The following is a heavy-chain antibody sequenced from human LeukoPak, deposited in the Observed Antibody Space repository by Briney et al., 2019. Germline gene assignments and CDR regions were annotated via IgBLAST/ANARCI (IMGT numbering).Heavy chain of an antibody. CDR2: IYSGGST. J-gene: IGHJ6*02. Sequence: SGGSLRLSCAASGFTVSSNYMSWVRQAPGKGLEWVSVIYSGGSTYYADSVKGRFTISRHNSKNTLYLQMNSLRAEDTAVYYCARDRKGVNCSSTSCYNYYYGMDVWGQGTTVTVSS. V-gene: IGHV3-53*04. D-gene: IGHD2-2*02. CDR3: ARDRKGVNCSSTSCYNYYYGMDV. CDR1: GFTVSSNY.